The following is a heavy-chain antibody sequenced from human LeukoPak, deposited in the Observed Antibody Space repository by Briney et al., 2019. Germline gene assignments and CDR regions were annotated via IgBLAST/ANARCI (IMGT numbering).Heavy chain of an antibody. V-gene: IGHV3-23*01. CDR1: GFTFNNYA. CDR3: AKTDSFGSRGPGYFDY. CDR2: ISGGGDKT. J-gene: IGHJ4*02. D-gene: IGHD5-18*01. Sequence: PGGSLRLSCAASGFTFNNYAMSWVRQAPGKGLDWVSAISGGGDKTFYADSVQGHFTMSRDNSKNTLYLQMNSLRVEDTAVYYCAKTDSFGSRGPGYFDYWGQGTLVAVSS.